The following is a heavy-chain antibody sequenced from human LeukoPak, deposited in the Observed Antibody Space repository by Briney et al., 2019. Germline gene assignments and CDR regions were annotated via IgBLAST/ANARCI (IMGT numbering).Heavy chain of an antibody. CDR3: ARDRGLSYGSDY. CDR2: IYSGGST. V-gene: IGHV3-53*01. Sequence: PGGSLRLSCAASGFIVSGDFMSWVRQAPGKGLEWVSVIYSGGSTYYADSVKGRFTISRDNSKNTLYLQMNSLRAEDTAVYYCARDRGLSYGSDYWGQGTLVTVSS. J-gene: IGHJ4*02. D-gene: IGHD5-18*01. CDR1: GFIVSGDF.